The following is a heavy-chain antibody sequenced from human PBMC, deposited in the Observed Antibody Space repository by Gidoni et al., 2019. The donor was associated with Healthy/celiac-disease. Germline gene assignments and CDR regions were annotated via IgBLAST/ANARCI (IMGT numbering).Heavy chain of an antibody. CDR2: ISSSSSYI. J-gene: IGHJ3*02. Sequence: EVQLVESGGGLVKPGGSLRLSCAASGFTFSSYSMNWVRQAPGKGMEWVSSISSSSSYIYYADSVKGRFTISRDNAKNSLYLQMNSLRAEDTAVYYCARDAFDAFDIWGQGTMVTVSS. V-gene: IGHV3-21*01. CDR1: GFTFSSYS. CDR3: ARDAFDAFDI.